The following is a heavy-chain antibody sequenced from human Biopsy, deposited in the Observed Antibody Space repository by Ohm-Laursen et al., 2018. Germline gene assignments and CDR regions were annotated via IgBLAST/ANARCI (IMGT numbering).Heavy chain of an antibody. J-gene: IGHJ5*02. CDR3: ARDRDRRGWFDP. D-gene: IGHD1-14*01. CDR1: GGSLGSYS. Sequence: SETLSPTCTVSGGSLGSYSWSWIRQPAGKGLEWIGQIYTSGITNYNPSLKSRVTMSVDTSKNKFSLRVSSVTAADTAVYYCARDRDRRGWFDPWGQGTLVTVSS. V-gene: IGHV4-4*07. CDR2: IYTSGIT.